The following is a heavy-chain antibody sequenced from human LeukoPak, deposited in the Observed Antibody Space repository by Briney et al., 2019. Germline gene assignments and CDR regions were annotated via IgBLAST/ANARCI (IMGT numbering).Heavy chain of an antibody. CDR3: AREFRIPAARVYSFDS. J-gene: IGHJ4*02. V-gene: IGHV4-59*12. D-gene: IGHD6-25*01. Sequence: SETLSLTCIVSGGXIGRYYCNWIRQPPGKGLQWIGSSHYSGSTNYNPSLKSRVSISVDASKNQFSLKLSSVTAADTAVYYCAREFRIPAARVYSFDSWGQGTLVTVFS. CDR2: SHYSGST. CDR1: GGXIGRYY.